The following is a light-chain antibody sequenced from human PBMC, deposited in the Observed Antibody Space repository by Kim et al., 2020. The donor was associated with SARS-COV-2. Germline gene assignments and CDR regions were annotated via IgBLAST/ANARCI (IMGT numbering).Light chain of an antibody. Sequence: QSALTQPASVSGSPGQSITISCTGTSSDVGSYNLVSWYQQHPGKAPKLMIYEVSKRPSGVSNRFSGSKSGNTASLTISGLQAEDEADYYCCSYAGSNTYVFATGTKLTVL. V-gene: IGLV2-23*02. CDR2: EVS. J-gene: IGLJ1*01. CDR1: SSDVGSYNL. CDR3: CSYAGSNTYV.